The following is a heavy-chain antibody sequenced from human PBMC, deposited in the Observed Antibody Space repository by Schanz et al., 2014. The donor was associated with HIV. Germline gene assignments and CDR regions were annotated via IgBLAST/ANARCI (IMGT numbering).Heavy chain of an antibody. D-gene: IGHD3-10*01. CDR3: ARGFQGFDY. CDR1: GFNFNNYA. CDR2: ISESGGRT. V-gene: IGHV3-23*04. Sequence: EVQLVESGGGLEQPGGSLRLSCAASGFNFNNYAMTWVRQAPGKGLEWVSSISESGGRTYYADSVNGRFTISRDNSKNTLYLQMNSLRAEDTSVYYCARGFQGFDYWGQGTLVTVSS. J-gene: IGHJ4*02.